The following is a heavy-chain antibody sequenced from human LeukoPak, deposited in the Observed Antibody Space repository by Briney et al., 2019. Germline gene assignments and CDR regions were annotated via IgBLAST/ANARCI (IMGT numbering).Heavy chain of an antibody. CDR3: ARDLWFGAGRVFDI. D-gene: IGHD3-10*01. Sequence: SETLSLTCTVSGGSISSYYWSWIRQPPGKGLEWIGYIYYIGSTNYNPSLKSRVTISVDTSKNQFSLKLSSVTAADTAVYYCARDLWFGAGRVFDIWGQGTMVTVSS. CDR2: IYYIGST. J-gene: IGHJ3*02. V-gene: IGHV4-59*12. CDR1: GGSISSYY.